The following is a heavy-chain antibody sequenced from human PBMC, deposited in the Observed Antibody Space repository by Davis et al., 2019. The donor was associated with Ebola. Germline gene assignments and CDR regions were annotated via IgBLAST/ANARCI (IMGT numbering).Heavy chain of an antibody. CDR2: ISSSGSTI. Sequence: GESLKISCAASGFTFSDYYMSWIRQAPGKGLEWVSYISSSGSTIYYADSVKGRFTISRDNAKNSLYLQMNSLRAEDTAVYYCARDLIAARRRVYGMDVWGQGTTVTVSS. D-gene: IGHD6-6*01. CDR3: ARDLIAARRRVYGMDV. J-gene: IGHJ6*02. CDR1: GFTFSDYY. V-gene: IGHV3-11*01.